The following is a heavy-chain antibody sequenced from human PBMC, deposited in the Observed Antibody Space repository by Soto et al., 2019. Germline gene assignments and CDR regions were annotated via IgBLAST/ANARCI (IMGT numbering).Heavy chain of an antibody. CDR3: ARGTFRYGSGNSFHLAGDWFDP. D-gene: IGHD3-10*01. J-gene: IGHJ5*02. CDR2: IYYSGTTT. CDR1: GGSVSSGSYY. Sequence: TSETLSLTCTVSGGSVSSGSYYWTWIRQPPGKGLEWMGYIYYSGTTTNYNPSLKSRVTLSVDTSKNQFSLKLSSVTAADTAVYYCARGTFRYGSGNSFHLAGDWFDPWGQGTLVTVSS. V-gene: IGHV4-61*01.